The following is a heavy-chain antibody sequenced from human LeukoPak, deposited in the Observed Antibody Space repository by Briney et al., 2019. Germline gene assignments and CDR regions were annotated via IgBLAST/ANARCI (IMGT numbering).Heavy chain of an antibody. CDR3: ATRLTTVTITGYFQH. J-gene: IGHJ1*01. Sequence: ASVKVPCKVSGHTLTELSMHWVRQAPGKGLEWMGGFDPEDGETIYAQKFQGRVTMTEDTSTDTAYMELSSLRSEDTAVYYCATRLTTVTITGYFQHWGQGTLVTVSS. CDR2: FDPEDGET. V-gene: IGHV1-24*01. CDR1: GHTLTELS. D-gene: IGHD4-11*01.